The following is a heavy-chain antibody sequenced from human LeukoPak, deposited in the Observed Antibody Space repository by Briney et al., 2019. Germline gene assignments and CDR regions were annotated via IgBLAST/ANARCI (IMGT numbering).Heavy chain of an antibody. Sequence: SETLSLTCTVSGVSIFSSYWNWVRQPPGKGLEWIGYVHYSGSTNYNPSLKSRVTMSVDTSKSQFSLKLSSATAADTAVYYCATGRSIRYFDYWGQGTLLTVFS. V-gene: IGHV4-59*12. CDR2: VHYSGST. D-gene: IGHD3-9*01. CDR3: ATGRSIRYFDY. CDR1: GVSIFSSY. J-gene: IGHJ4*02.